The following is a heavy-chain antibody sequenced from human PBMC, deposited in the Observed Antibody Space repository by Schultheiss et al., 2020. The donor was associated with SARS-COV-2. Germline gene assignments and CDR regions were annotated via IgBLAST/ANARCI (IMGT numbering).Heavy chain of an antibody. Sequence: GGSLRLSCTASGFSFSNAWMNWVRQPPGKGLEWVGRIKNKGDGETTDYAAPVKDRFTISRDDSKNMLFLQMNSLTAEDTAVYYCLPSSASWTGYFPYFAYWGQGALVTVSS. CDR2: IKNKGDGETT. CDR1: GFSFSNAW. V-gene: IGHV3-15*07. CDR3: LPSSASWTGYFPYFAY. D-gene: IGHD3/OR15-3a*01. J-gene: IGHJ4*02.